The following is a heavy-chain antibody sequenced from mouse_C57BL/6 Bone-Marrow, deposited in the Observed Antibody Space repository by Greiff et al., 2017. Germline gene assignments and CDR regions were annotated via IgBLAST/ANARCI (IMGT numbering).Heavy chain of an antibody. Sequence: QVQLQQSGAELARPGASVKLSCKASGYTFTSYGISWVKQRTGQGLEWIGDIYPRSGNTYYNEKFKGKATVTADKSSSTAYVELGSLTSEDSAVYFCECSTGYEFDYWGQGTTLTVSS. CDR2: IYPRSGNT. CDR1: GYTFTSYG. V-gene: IGHV1-81*01. CDR3: ECSTGYEFDY. J-gene: IGHJ2*01. D-gene: IGHD3-2*02.